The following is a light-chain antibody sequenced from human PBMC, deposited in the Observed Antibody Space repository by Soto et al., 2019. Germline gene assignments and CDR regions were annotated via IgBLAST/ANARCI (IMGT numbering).Light chain of an antibody. CDR3: QQYGSSPWT. J-gene: IGKJ1*01. Sequence: IVLTQSPGTLSLSPGERATLSCRASQSVSSSYLAWYQQKPGHAPRLLIYGASSRATGIPDRFSGSGSGTDFTLTISRLEPEDFAVYYCQQYGSSPWTFGQGTKVEIK. V-gene: IGKV3-20*01. CDR2: GAS. CDR1: QSVSSSY.